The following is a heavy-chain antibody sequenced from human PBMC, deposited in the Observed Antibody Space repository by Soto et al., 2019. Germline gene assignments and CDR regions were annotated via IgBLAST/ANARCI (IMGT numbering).Heavy chain of an antibody. Sequence: SSETLSLTCTVSGGSISSGGYYWSWIRQHPGKGLEWIGYIYYSGSTYYNPSLKSRVTISVDTSKNQFSLKLSSVTAADTAVYYCAREPSGYDYYFDYWGQGTLVTVSS. CDR3: AREPSGYDYYFDY. D-gene: IGHD5-12*01. J-gene: IGHJ4*02. V-gene: IGHV4-31*03. CDR2: IYYSGST. CDR1: GGSISSGGYY.